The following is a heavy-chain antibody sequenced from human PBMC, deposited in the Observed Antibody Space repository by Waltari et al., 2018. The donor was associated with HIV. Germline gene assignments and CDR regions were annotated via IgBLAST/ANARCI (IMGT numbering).Heavy chain of an antibody. D-gene: IGHD6-19*01. J-gene: IGHJ4*02. CDR2: IYSGGRP. CDR1: GFTVSSNY. Sequence: EVQLVESGGGLIQPGGSLRLSCAASGFTVSSNYMSWVRQAPGKGLEWVSVIYSGGRPYYADSVKGRFTISRDNSKNTLYLQMNSLRAEDTAVYYCARYSSGWYYFDYWGQGTLVTVSS. CDR3: ARYSSGWYYFDY. V-gene: IGHV3-53*01.